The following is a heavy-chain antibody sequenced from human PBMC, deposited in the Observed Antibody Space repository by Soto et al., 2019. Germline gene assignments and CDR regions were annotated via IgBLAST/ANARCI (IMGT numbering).Heavy chain of an antibody. CDR3: ASGIQLWLRRINTGYSG. CDR1: GGTFSPYA. J-gene: IGHJ4*02. CDR2: IIPMFGTA. Sequence: QVQLVQSGAEVKKPESSVKVSCKAPGGTFSPYAISWVRQAPGQGLEWMGGIIPMFGTANYAQRFQERVTITADESTNTVYMELSSLRSENTAVYFCASGIQLWLRRINTGYSGWGQGTLVTVSS. D-gene: IGHD5-18*01. V-gene: IGHV1-69*12.